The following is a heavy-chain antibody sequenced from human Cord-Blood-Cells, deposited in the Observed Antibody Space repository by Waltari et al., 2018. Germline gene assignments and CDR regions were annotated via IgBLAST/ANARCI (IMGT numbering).Heavy chain of an antibody. CDR2: IRYDGSNK. D-gene: IGHD3-3*01. V-gene: IGHV3-30*02. J-gene: IGHJ3*02. CDR1: GSTFRRSA. Sequence: QVQLVESGGGVVQPGGSLRLSCAASGSTFRRSALHWVRQAPGKGLEWVAFIRYDGSNKYYADSVKGRFTISRDNSKNTLYLQMNSLRAEDTAVYYCAKERGRFSDAFDIWGQGTMVTVSS. CDR3: AKERGRFSDAFDI.